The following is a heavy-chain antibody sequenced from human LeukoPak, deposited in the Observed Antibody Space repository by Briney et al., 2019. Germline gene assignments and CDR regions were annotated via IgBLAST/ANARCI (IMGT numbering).Heavy chain of an antibody. Sequence: GGSQRLSCAASGFTFSSYSMNWVRQAPGKGLEWVSSISSSSSYIYYAYSVKGRFTISRDNAKNSLYLQMNSLRADNTAVYYCARSDVLRYFDWQNYFDYWGQGTLVTVSS. CDR3: ARSDVLRYFDWQNYFDY. V-gene: IGHV3-21*01. J-gene: IGHJ4*02. D-gene: IGHD3-9*01. CDR2: ISSSSSYI. CDR1: GFTFSSYS.